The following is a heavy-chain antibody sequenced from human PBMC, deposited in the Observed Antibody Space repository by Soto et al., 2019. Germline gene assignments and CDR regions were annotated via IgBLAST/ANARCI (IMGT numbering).Heavy chain of an antibody. Sequence: ASVKVSCKASEYTFTAYYLHWVRQAPGQRLEWMGWINPNGGGTIYAQKFQGRLTMTRDASITTAYMELSRLNSDDTAFYYCATSSDWSPLLDYWGQGTLGTVSS. CDR3: ATSSDWSPLLDY. CDR2: INPNGGGT. J-gene: IGHJ4*02. V-gene: IGHV1-2*02. CDR1: EYTFTAYY. D-gene: IGHD6-19*01.